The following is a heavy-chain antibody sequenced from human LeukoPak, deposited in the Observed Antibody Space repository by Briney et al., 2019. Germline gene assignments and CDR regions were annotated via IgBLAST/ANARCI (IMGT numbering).Heavy chain of an antibody. D-gene: IGHD2-15*01. CDR3: ARAETGCSGGSCRRYYFDY. Sequence: SETLSLTCAVYGGSFSGYYWSWIRQPPGKGLEWIGEINHSGSTNYNPSLKSRVTISVDTSKNQFSLKLGSVTAEDTAVYYCARAETGCSGGSCRRYYFDYWGQGTLVTVSS. V-gene: IGHV4-34*01. CDR2: INHSGST. J-gene: IGHJ4*02. CDR1: GGSFSGYY.